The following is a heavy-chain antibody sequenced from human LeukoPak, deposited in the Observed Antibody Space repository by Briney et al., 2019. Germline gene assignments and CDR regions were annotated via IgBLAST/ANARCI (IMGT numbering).Heavy chain of an antibody. V-gene: IGHV1-8*01. J-gene: IGHJ6*02. CDR2: MNPNRGNT. D-gene: IGHD6-13*01. CDR3: ARGVGSSWYWDYYYGMDV. CDR1: GYTFTSYD. Sequence: ASVKVSCKASGYTFTSYDINWVRQATGQGLEWMGWMNPNRGNTGYAQKFQGRVTMTRNTSISTAYMELSSLRSEDTAVYYCARGVGSSWYWDYYYGMDVWGQGTTVTVSS.